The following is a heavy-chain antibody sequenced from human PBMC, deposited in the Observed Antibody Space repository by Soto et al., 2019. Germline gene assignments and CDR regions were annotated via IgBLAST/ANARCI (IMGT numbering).Heavy chain of an antibody. CDR1: GFTFSSYE. CDR3: ARERYYYYDLRRGFYY. V-gene: IGHV3-48*03. D-gene: IGHD3-22*01. CDR2: ISSSGSTI. J-gene: IGHJ4*02. Sequence: EVQLVESGGGLVQPGGSLRLSGAASGFTFSSYEMNWVRQAPGKGLEWVSYISSSGSTIYYADSVKGRFTISRDNAKNSLYLQMNSLRAEDTAVYYCARERYYYYDLRRGFYYWGKGTLVTVSS.